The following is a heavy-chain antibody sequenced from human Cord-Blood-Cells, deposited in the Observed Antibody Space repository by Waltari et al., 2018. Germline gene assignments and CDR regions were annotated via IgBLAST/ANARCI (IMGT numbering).Heavy chain of an antibody. D-gene: IGHD4-17*01. CDR2: IRAYKGNT. Sequence: QVQLVQSGAEVKKPGASVKVSCKASGYTFTSYGISWVRQAPGQGLEWMGWIRAYKGNTNNARKLQGRVTRTTDTSTSTAYMELRSLGSDDTAVYYWARAGNDYGDSNFDYWGQGTLVTVSS. CDR3: ARAGNDYGDSNFDY. J-gene: IGHJ4*02. V-gene: IGHV1-18*01. CDR1: GYTFTSYG.